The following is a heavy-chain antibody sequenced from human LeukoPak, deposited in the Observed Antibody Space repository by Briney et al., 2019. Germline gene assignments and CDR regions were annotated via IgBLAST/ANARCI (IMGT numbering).Heavy chain of an antibody. V-gene: IGHV3-21*01. CDR1: GFTFSSYS. J-gene: IGHJ4*02. CDR2: ISSSSSYI. Sequence: GGSLRLSCAASGFTFSSYSMNWVRQAPGKGLEWVSSISSSSSYIYYADSVKGRFTISRDNAKCSLYLHMNSLRAEDTAVYYCARTDSGSYYVHFDSWGQGTLATVSS. CDR3: ARTDSGSYYVHFDS. D-gene: IGHD1-26*01.